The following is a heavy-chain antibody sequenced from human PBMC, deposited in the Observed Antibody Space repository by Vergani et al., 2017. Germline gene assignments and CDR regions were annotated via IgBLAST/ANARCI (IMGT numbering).Heavy chain of an antibody. CDR1: GGSISSSSYY. CDR3: ARGVGATSGETYDY. D-gene: IGHD1-26*01. J-gene: IGHJ4*02. Sequence: QLQLQESGPGLVKPSETLSLTCTVSGGSISSSSYYFTWIRQPPGKGLEWIGYIYYSGSTNYNPSLKSRVTISLDASKNQFSLDLSSVTAADTAVYYCARGVGATSGETYDYWGQGTLVTVSS. CDR2: IYYSGST. V-gene: IGHV4-61*01.